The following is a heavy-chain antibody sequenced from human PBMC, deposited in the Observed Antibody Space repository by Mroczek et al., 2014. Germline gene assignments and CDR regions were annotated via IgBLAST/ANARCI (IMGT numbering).Heavy chain of an antibody. D-gene: IGHD5-18*01. J-gene: IGHJ6*02. CDR2: FSNDEK. CDR1: GFSLSNARMG. V-gene: IGHV2-26*01. Sequence: VTLKESGPVLVKPTETLTLTCTVSGFSLSNARMGVSWIRQPPREGPGVACTHFSNDEKSYSTSLKSRLTISKDTSKSQVVLTMTNMDPVDTATYYCARFLKGGYSYEEYYYYYGMDVWGQGTTVTVSS. CDR3: ARFLKGGYSYEEYYYYYGMDV.